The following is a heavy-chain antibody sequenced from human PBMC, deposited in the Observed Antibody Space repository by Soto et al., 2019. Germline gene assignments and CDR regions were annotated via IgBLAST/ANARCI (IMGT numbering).Heavy chain of an antibody. J-gene: IGHJ4*02. V-gene: IGHV1-3*01. Sequence: ASVKVSCKASGYTFTSYAMHWVRQAPGQRLEWMGWINAGNGNTKYSQKFQGRVTMTRDTSASTAYMELRSLRSDDTAVYYCARDLAAGNCDYWGQGTLVTVSS. CDR2: INAGNGNT. D-gene: IGHD6-13*01. CDR3: ARDLAAGNCDY. CDR1: GYTFTSYA.